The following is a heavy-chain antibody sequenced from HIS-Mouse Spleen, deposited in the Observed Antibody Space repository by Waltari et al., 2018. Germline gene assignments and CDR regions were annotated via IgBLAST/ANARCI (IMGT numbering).Heavy chain of an antibody. Sequence: QLQLQESGPGLVKPSETLSLTCTVSGGSISSSSYYWGWIRQPPGKGPEWIGRIYYSGGTYYHPSLKSRVTISLDTSKNQFSRRLSSVTAADTAVYYCAREIPYSSSWYDWYFDLWGRGTLVTVSS. CDR1: GGSISSSSYY. CDR2: IYYSGGT. D-gene: IGHD6-13*01. J-gene: IGHJ2*01. CDR3: AREIPYSSSWYDWYFDL. V-gene: IGHV4-39*07.